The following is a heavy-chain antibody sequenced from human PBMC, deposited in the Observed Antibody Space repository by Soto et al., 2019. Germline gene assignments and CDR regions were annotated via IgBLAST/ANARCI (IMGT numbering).Heavy chain of an antibody. V-gene: IGHV4-61*01. CDR1: GGSVNNNKYY. Sequence: PSETLSLTCSVSGGSVNNNKYYWSWIRQPPGKGLEWIGYIYYGGSTDYNPSLKNRVTISIDTSKNQFSLSLTSVTAADTAVYYCAVEQWDWFDPWGQGTLVTVSS. J-gene: IGHJ5*02. D-gene: IGHD1-26*01. CDR2: IYYGGST. CDR3: AVEQWDWFDP.